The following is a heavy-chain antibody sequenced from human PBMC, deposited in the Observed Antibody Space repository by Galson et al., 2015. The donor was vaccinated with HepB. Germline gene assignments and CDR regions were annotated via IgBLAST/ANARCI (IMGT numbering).Heavy chain of an antibody. CDR3: AKTLYGGSGDY. J-gene: IGHJ4*02. CDR2: ISYDGSNK. V-gene: IGHV3-30*18. Sequence: SLRLSCAASGFTFSSYGMHWVRQAPGKGLEWVAVISYDGSNKYYADSVKGRFTISRDNSKNTLYLHMNSLRAEDTAVYYCAKTLYGGSGDYWGQGTLVTVSS. D-gene: IGHD4-23*01. CDR1: GFTFSSYG.